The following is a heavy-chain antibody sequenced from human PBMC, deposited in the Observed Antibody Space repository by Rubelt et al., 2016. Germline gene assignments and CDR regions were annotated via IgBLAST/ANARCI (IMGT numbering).Heavy chain of an antibody. V-gene: IGHV3-33*01. CDR2: IWSDGSNK. CDR3: ARDLGSSPFDY. CDR1: GFSFSSSG. J-gene: IGHJ4*02. Sequence: VQLVESGGGLVQPGRSLRLSCSASGFSFSSSGMHWVRQAPGKGLEWVAVIWSDGSNKYYADSVKGRFTISRDNSKNTLYLQMNSLRAEDTAVYYSARDLGSSPFDYWGQGTLVTVS. D-gene: IGHD3-16*01.